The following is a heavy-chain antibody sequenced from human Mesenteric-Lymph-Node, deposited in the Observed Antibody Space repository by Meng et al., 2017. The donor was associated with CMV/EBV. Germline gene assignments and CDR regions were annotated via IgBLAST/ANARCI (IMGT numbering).Heavy chain of an antibody. D-gene: IGHD3-22*01. Sequence: SQTLSLTCAISGDSVSSYTAGWNWIRQSPSRGLEWLGRTYYRSRWYNDYASSVKSRITINADTSKNQISLQLHSVTPEDAAVYYCARDLGYYESPYGMDVWGQGTTVTVSS. V-gene: IGHV6-1*01. CDR3: ARDLGYYESPYGMDV. CDR1: GDSVSSYTAG. J-gene: IGHJ6*02. CDR2: TYYRSRWYN.